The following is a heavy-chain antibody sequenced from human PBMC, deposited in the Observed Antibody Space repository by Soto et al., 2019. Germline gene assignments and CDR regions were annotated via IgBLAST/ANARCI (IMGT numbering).Heavy chain of an antibody. V-gene: IGHV4-59*01. CDR1: GGSISSYY. D-gene: IGHD2-15*01. CDR3: ARQVVVAATSYFDY. Sequence: SETLSLTCTVSGGSISSYYWSWIRQPPGKGLEWIGYIYYSGSTNYNPSLKSRVTISVDTSKNQFSLKLSSVTAADTAVYYCARQVVVAATSYFDYWGQGTLVTVSS. J-gene: IGHJ4*02. CDR2: IYYSGST.